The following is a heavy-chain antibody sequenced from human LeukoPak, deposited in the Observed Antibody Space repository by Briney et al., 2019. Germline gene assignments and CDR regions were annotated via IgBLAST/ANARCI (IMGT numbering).Heavy chain of an antibody. Sequence: GTSLRLSCAASGFTSSNYGMHWVRQAPGKGLEWVASMSYDGSNKYYADSVKGRFAISRDNSKNTLYLQMDSLRTEETAMYYCAKGSGSSHNWFDPWGQGTLVTVSS. V-gene: IGHV3-30*18. CDR1: GFTSSNYG. CDR3: AKGSGSSHNWFDP. J-gene: IGHJ5*02. D-gene: IGHD3-10*01. CDR2: MSYDGSNK.